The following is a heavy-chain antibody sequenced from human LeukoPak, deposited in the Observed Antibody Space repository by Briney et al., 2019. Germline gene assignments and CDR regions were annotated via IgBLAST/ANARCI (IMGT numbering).Heavy chain of an antibody. Sequence: GGSLRLSCAASGFTFSSYWMSWVRQAPGKGLEWVANIKQDGSEKYYVDSVKGRFTISRDNAKNSLYLQMNSLRAEDTAVYYCARERSGWSDAFDIWGQGTMVTVSS. CDR1: GFTFSSYW. V-gene: IGHV3-7*01. D-gene: IGHD6-19*01. CDR2: IKQDGSEK. J-gene: IGHJ3*02. CDR3: ARERSGWSDAFDI.